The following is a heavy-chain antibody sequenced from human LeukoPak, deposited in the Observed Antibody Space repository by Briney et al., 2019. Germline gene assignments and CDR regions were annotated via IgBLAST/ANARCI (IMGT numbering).Heavy chain of an antibody. CDR2: IYYSGST. J-gene: IGHJ4*02. CDR1: GGSISSYY. Sequence: PSETLSLTCTVSGGSISSYYWSWIRQPPGKGLEWMGYIYYSGSTTYNPSLKSRVTISVDTSKNQFSLKLSSVTAADTAVYYCARATIYDFWSGYYVLSYCDYWGQGTLVTVSS. CDR3: ARATIYDFWSGYYVLSYCDY. D-gene: IGHD3-3*01. V-gene: IGHV4-59*01.